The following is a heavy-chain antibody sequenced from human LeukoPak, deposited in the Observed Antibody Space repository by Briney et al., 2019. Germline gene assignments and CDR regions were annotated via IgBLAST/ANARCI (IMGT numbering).Heavy chain of an antibody. V-gene: IGHV3-33*01. Sequence: GGCLRLSCAASGFSFSNHGLHWVRQAPGKRLEWVAVIWDDGNNKRYANSVNGRFTISRDNSENTLYLQMNGLTAEDTAMYYCARDSYQDYYGRFDPWGQGTLVIVSS. J-gene: IGHJ5*02. CDR1: GFSFSNHG. CDR3: ARDSYQDYYGRFDP. D-gene: IGHD3-10*01. CDR2: IWDDGNNK.